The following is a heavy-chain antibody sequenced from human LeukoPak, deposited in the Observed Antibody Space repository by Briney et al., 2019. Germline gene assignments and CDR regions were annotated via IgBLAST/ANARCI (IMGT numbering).Heavy chain of an antibody. V-gene: IGHV3-66*01. CDR3: ARGVYCSSTSCYYNFDYYYGMDV. J-gene: IGHJ6*02. Sequence: GGSLRLSCAASGFTVSSNYMSWVRQAPGKGLEWVSVIYSGGSTYYADSVKGRFTISRDNSKNTLYLQMNSLRAEDTAVYYCARGVYCSSTSCYYNFDYYYGMDVWGQGTTVTASS. D-gene: IGHD2-2*01. CDR2: IYSGGST. CDR1: GFTVSSNY.